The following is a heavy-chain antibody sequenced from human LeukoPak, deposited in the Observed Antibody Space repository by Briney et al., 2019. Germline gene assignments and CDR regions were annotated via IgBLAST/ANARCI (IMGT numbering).Heavy chain of an antibody. Sequence: PSETLSLTCTVSGGSISSGGYYCSWIRQHPGKGLEWIGYIYYSGSTNYNPSLKSRVTISVDTSKNQFSLKLSSVTAADTAVYYCARGDYSETEIDYWGQGTLVTVSS. CDR2: IYYSGST. V-gene: IGHV4-31*03. D-gene: IGHD4-11*01. CDR3: ARGDYSETEIDY. CDR1: GGSISSGGYY. J-gene: IGHJ4*02.